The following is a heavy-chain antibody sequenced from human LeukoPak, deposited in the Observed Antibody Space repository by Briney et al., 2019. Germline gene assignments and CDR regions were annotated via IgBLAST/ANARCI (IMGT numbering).Heavy chain of an antibody. V-gene: IGHV3-30-3*01. CDR1: GFTFRNHD. CDR3: ARGGQGYDLNWFDP. Sequence: GGSLRLSCAASGFTFRNHDLNWVRQAPGKGLEWVTIISYDGSNKYYADSVKGRFTISRDNSKNTLYLQMNSLRAEDTAVYYCARGGQGYDLNWFDPWGQGTLVTVSS. J-gene: IGHJ5*02. CDR2: ISYDGSNK. D-gene: IGHD3-3*01.